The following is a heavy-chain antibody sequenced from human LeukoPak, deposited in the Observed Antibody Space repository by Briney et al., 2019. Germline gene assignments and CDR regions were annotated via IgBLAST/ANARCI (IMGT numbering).Heavy chain of an antibody. J-gene: IGHJ6*02. D-gene: IGHD2-15*01. Sequence: PSETLSLTCTVSGGSISSSSYYWGWIRQRPGKGLEWIGSIYYSGSTYYNPSLKSRVTISVDTSKNQFSLKLSSVTAADTAVYYCASLARESVKKDVARHYYGMDVWGQGTTVTVSS. V-gene: IGHV4-39*01. CDR1: GGSISSSSYY. CDR2: IYYSGST. CDR3: ASLARESVKKDVARHYYGMDV.